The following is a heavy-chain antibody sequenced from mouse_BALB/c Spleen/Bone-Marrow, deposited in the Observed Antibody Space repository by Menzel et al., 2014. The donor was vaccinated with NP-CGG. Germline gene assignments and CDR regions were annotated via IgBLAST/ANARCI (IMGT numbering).Heavy chain of an antibody. J-gene: IGHJ2*01. CDR3: TRRRSLDY. V-gene: IGHV1-63*01. CDR2: IYPGSGNT. Sequence: QVQLQQPGTELVRPGTSVKISCKASGSAFTNYWLGWVKQRPGHGLEWIGDIYPGSGNTYYNEKFKGKVTLTADKSSSTAYMQLSGLTSEDSAVYFCTRRRSLDYWGQGTTLTVSS. CDR1: GSAFTNYW.